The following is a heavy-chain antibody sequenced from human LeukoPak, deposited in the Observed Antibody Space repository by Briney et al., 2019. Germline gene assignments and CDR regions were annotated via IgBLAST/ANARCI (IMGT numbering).Heavy chain of an antibody. CDR2: IYSSGDT. CDR3: ARTPGYCSGTSCYIGY. Sequence: PSETLSLTCTVSGGSISSANYYWSWIRQPPGKGLEWIGYIYSSGDTYYNPSLKSRVTISVDTSKNQFSLRLSSVTAADTAVYYCARTPGYCSGTSCYIGYWGQGTLVTVSS. V-gene: IGHV4-30-4*01. J-gene: IGHJ4*02. CDR1: GGSISSANYY. D-gene: IGHD2-2*02.